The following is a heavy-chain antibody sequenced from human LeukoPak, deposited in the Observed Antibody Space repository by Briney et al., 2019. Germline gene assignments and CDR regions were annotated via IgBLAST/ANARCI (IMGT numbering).Heavy chain of an antibody. CDR1: GYTFTSYG. Sequence: ASVKVSCKASGYTFTSYGISWVRQAPGQGLEWMGWISAYNGNTNYAQKLQGRVTMTTDTSTSTAYMELRSLRSDDTAVYYCARETDIAAAGTLQRFDPWGQGTLVTVSS. V-gene: IGHV1-18*01. D-gene: IGHD6-13*01. J-gene: IGHJ5*02. CDR3: ARETDIAAAGTLQRFDP. CDR2: ISAYNGNT.